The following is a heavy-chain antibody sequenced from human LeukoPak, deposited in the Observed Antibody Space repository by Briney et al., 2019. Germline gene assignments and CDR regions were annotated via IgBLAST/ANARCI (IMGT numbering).Heavy chain of an antibody. D-gene: IGHD1-1*01. CDR2: IWYDGSNK. J-gene: IGHJ4*02. V-gene: IGHV3-33*01. CDR1: GFTFSSYG. Sequence: GGSLRLSCATSGFTFSSYGMHWVRQAPSKGLEWVAFIWYDGSNKYYADSVKGRFTISRDNSKNTLYLQMNSLRDDDTAVYYCARIGGTGYFDYWGQGTLVTVS. CDR3: ARIGGTGYFDY.